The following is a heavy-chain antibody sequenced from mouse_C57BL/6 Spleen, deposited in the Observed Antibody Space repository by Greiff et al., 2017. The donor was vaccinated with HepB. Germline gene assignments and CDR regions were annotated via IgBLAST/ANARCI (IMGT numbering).Heavy chain of an antibody. J-gene: IGHJ3*01. Sequence: EVKLMESGGDLVKPGGSLKLSCAASGFTFSSYGMSWVRQTPDKRLEWVATISSGGSYTYYPDSVKGRFTISRDNAKNTLYLQMSSLKSEDTAMYYCARRAIWVFAYWGQGTLVTVSA. CDR1: GFTFSSYG. V-gene: IGHV5-6*02. D-gene: IGHD1-2*01. CDR3: ARRAIWVFAY. CDR2: ISSGGSYT.